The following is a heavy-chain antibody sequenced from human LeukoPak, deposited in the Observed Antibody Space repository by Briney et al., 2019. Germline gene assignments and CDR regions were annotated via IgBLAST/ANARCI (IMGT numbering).Heavy chain of an antibody. CDR1: GFTFSSYE. J-gene: IGHJ4*02. CDR2: IYYSGST. V-gene: IGHV4-39*07. Sequence: GSLRLSCAASGFTFSSYEMNWVRQAPGKGLEWIGSIYYSGSTYYNPSLKSRVTISVDTSKNQFSLKLSSVTAADTAVYYCAREERYSGYDYPFDYWGQGTLVTVSS. D-gene: IGHD5-12*01. CDR3: AREERYSGYDYPFDY.